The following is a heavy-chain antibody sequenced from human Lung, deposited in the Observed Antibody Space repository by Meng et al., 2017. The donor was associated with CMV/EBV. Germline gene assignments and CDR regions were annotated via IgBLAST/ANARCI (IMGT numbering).Heavy chain of an antibody. Sequence: GTFSSYAISWVRQAPGQGLEWMGGIIPFFGAANYAQKLQGRVTITTDEFTTTAYMELSSLRSEDTAVYYCASSYYYDSSGYVYFDYWGQGTLVTVSS. J-gene: IGHJ4*02. CDR1: GTFSSYA. CDR3: ASSYYYDSSGYVYFDY. V-gene: IGHV1-69*05. D-gene: IGHD3-22*01. CDR2: IIPFFGAA.